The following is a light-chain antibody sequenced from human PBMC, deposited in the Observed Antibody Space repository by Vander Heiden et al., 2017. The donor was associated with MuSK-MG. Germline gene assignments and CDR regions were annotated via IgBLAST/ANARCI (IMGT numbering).Light chain of an antibody. CDR1: SSDVGNHNY. CDR2: EVT. V-gene: IGLV2-14*01. Sequence: QSALTQPASVSGSPGQSITISCTGTSSDVGNHNYVSWYQQHPGSAPKLLIFEVTNRPSGISDRFSGSKSGNTASLTISGLQAEDGADYYCSSFTASSSYVFGTGTKVTVL. CDR3: SSFTASSSYV. J-gene: IGLJ1*01.